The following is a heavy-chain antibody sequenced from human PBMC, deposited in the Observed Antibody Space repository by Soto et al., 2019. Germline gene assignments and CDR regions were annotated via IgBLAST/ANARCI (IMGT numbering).Heavy chain of an antibody. CDR3: ARDVAMTGETDRFDY. CDR2: IYHNGNT. J-gene: IGHJ4*02. D-gene: IGHD3-10*01. Sequence: SETLSLTCTVSGDSINTDKWWSWVRQPPGKGLEWIGEIYHNGNTDYNPSLKSRVTMSVDTSKNQFSLKVTSVTAADTAIYYCARDVAMTGETDRFDYWGQGTLVTVSS. V-gene: IGHV4-4*02. CDR1: GDSINTDKW.